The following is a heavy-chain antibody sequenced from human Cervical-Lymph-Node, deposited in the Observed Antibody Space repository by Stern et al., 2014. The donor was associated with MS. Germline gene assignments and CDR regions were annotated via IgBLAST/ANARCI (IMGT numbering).Heavy chain of an antibody. CDR2: ISSSSGDTT. D-gene: IGHD3-9*01. CDR3: ARVQTTHKELRYFRKHYSAFYGMDV. V-gene: IGHV3-11*01. Sequence: QVQLVQSGGDLVKPGGSLRLSCITSGFRFSAYYMSWMRQAPGKGLEWVSNISSSSGDTTHYADSVEGRFTISRDNAKNSLFMQMNNLIAEDTAVYYCARVQTTHKELRYFRKHYSAFYGMDVWGQGTTVTVSS. CDR1: GFRFSAYY. J-gene: IGHJ6*02.